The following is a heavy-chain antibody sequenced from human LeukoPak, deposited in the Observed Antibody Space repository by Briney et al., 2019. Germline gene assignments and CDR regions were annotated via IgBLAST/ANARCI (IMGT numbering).Heavy chain of an antibody. J-gene: IGHJ3*02. D-gene: IGHD5-12*01. CDR1: GGSISSGGYS. Sequence: SETLSLTCAVSGGSISSGGYSWSWIRQPPGKGLEWIGYIYYSGSTNYNPSLKSRVTISVDTSKNQFSLKLSSVTAADTAVYYCARVLKGGYDWYSAFDIWGQGTMVSVSS. V-gene: IGHV4-61*08. CDR2: IYYSGST. CDR3: ARVLKGGYDWYSAFDI.